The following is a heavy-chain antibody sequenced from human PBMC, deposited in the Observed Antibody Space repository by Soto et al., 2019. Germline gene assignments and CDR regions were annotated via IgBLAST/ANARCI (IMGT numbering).Heavy chain of an antibody. V-gene: IGHV4-30-2*01. CDR1: GGSISSGGYS. Sequence: QLQLQESGSGLVKPSQTLSLTCAVSGGSISSGGYSWSWTRQPPGKGLEWIGYIYHSGGTYYNPSRECRFTISLDRSKNQFALKLTSVTAADPAVYYCARVRQNYFGSGSLDYWGQGTLVTVSS. D-gene: IGHD3-10*01. J-gene: IGHJ4*02. CDR3: ARVRQNYFGSGSLDY. CDR2: IYHSGGT.